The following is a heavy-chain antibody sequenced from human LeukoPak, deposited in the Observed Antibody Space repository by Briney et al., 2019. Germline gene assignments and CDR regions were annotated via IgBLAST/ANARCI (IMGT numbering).Heavy chain of an antibody. CDR2: INPKSGGT. CDR1: VYNFTFNY. D-gene: IGHD1-26*01. V-gene: IGHV1-2*02. Sequence: GASVTVSCTASVYNFTFNYMSWVRHAPGQGLEWMGWINPKSGGTNYAQNFQGRVTITRDTSISTAYMEMSRLRSDDTAVYYCARGGPGPNRGTYSRPDYWGQGTLVTVSS. CDR3: ARGGPGPNRGTYSRPDY. J-gene: IGHJ4*02.